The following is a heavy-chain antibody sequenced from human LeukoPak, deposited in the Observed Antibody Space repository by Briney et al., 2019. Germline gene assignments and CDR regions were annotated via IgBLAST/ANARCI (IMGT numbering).Heavy chain of an antibody. J-gene: IGHJ4*02. CDR3: ARDRGYSNAYDFDY. Sequence: SETLSLTCAVDGYSISSGYYWGWIRQPPGKGLEWIGSVYRDGGTYYNSSLKSRVILSVDTSKNQFALKMTSVTAADTAVYYCARDRGYSNAYDFDYWGQGILVTVSS. CDR1: GYSISSGYY. D-gene: IGHD5-18*01. V-gene: IGHV4-38-2*02. CDR2: VYRDGGT.